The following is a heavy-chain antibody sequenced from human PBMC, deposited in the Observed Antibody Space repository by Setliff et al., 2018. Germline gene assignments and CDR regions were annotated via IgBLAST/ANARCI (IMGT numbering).Heavy chain of an antibody. V-gene: IGHV4-30-4*02. CDR1: GGSISSGDYY. CDR2: IYSSGST. Sequence: KPSETLSLTCTVSGGSISSGDYYWSWIRQPPGKGLEWIGYIYSSGSTYYNPSLKSRVSISVDTSTSTAYMELRSLRSEDTAVYYCARDQGRRYCSGGSCAFFDYWGQGTLVTVSS. J-gene: IGHJ4*02. D-gene: IGHD2-15*01. CDR3: ARDQGRRYCSGGSCAFFDY.